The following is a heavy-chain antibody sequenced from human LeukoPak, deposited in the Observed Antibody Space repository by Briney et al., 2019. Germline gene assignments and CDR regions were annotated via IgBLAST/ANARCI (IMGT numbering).Heavy chain of an antibody. Sequence: SETLSLTCTVSGGSISSYYWSWIRQRPGKGLEWIGHIYHSGSTNYNPSPKSRVTISANTSENQFSLNLSSVTAADTAVYHCARHTTYRDYFDYWGQGTLVTVSS. V-gene: IGHV4-59*08. D-gene: IGHD1-26*01. CDR1: GGSISSYY. J-gene: IGHJ4*02. CDR3: ARHTTYRDYFDY. CDR2: IYHSGST.